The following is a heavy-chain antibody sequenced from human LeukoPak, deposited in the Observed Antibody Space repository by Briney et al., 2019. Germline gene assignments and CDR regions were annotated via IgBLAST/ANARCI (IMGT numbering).Heavy chain of an antibody. D-gene: IGHD5-24*01. CDR3: TKDPATRDGHGAWFDP. J-gene: IGHJ5*02. CDR2: ISGGSSST. CDR1: GFTFDDYA. Sequence: GGSLRLSCAASGFTFDDYAMHWVRQAPGKGLEWVSLISGGSSSTYYTDSVKGRFTISRDNSKNSLYLQMNSLKTEDTALYFCTKDPATRDGHGAWFDPWGQGTLVTVSS. V-gene: IGHV3-43*02.